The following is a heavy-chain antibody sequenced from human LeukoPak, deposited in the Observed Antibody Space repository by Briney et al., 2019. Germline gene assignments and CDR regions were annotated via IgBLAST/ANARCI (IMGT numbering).Heavy chain of an antibody. CDR1: GFTFSSYS. CDR3: ARDERYCSGGSCYGLFDY. D-gene: IGHD2-15*01. J-gene: IGHJ4*02. V-gene: IGHV3-48*04. CDR2: ISSSSSTI. Sequence: PGGSLRLSCAASGFTFSSYSMNWVRQAPGEGLEWVSYISSSSSTIYYADSVKGRFTISRDNAKNSLYLQMNSLRAEDTAVYYCARDERYCSGGSCYGLFDYWGQGTLVTVSS.